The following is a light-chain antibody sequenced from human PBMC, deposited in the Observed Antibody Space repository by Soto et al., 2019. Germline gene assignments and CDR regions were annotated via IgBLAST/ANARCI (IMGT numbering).Light chain of an antibody. J-gene: IGLJ1*01. CDR1: SSNIGAGYD. Sequence: QSVLTQPPSVSGAPGQRVTISCTGSSSNIGAGYDVHWYQQRPGTAPKLLIFGNSNRPSGVPDRFSGSKSGTSAALAITGLQAEDEGDYYGQTYDSTRSARYVFGTGTKVTVL. CDR3: QTYDSTRSARYV. V-gene: IGLV1-40*01. CDR2: GNS.